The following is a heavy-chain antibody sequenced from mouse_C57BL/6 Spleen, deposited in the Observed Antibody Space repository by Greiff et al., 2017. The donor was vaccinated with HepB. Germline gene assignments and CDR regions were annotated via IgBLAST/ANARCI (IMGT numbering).Heavy chain of an antibody. CDR3: AREGSYDYDGYYAMDY. J-gene: IGHJ4*01. CDR2: ISDGGSYT. D-gene: IGHD2-4*01. Sequence: EVKLMESGGGLVKPGGSLKLSCAASGFTFSSYAMSWVRQTPEKRLEWVATISDGGSYTYYPDNVKGRFTISRDNAKNNLYLQMSHLKSEDTAMYYCAREGSYDYDGYYAMDYWGQGTSVTVSS. V-gene: IGHV5-4*01. CDR1: GFTFSSYA.